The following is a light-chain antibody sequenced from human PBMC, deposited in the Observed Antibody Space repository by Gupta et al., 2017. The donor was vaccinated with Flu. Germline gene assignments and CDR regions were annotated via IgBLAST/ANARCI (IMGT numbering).Light chain of an antibody. CDR2: EGS. Sequence: DIIVTQTPLSLSVTPGQPASISCRVSQSLLHSDGVTYLYWFLQRPGQPPQLLIQEGSKRGSGVPERFSGSGSGTDFTLKITRGEAEDVGVYYCRQRVQLPWTFGQRTKVEI. CDR3: RQRVQLPWT. J-gene: IGKJ1*01. V-gene: IGKV2D-29*01. CDR1: QSLLHSDGVTY.